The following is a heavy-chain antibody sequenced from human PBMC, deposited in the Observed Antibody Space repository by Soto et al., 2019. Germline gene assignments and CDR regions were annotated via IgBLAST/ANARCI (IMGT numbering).Heavy chain of an antibody. Sequence: QVQPQESGPGLVKPLGTLSPNCTVSGGSMSSSNWWNWVRQPPGKGLEWIGEAHLSGRTNYNPSLQRRVTISVDTSKNQFSLKLRSVTAAVTAVYYCARSEATVLDYWGQGTLVTVSS. CDR2: AHLSGRT. D-gene: IGHD4-17*01. V-gene: IGHV4-4*02. CDR1: GGSMSSSNW. CDR3: ARSEATVLDY. J-gene: IGHJ4*02.